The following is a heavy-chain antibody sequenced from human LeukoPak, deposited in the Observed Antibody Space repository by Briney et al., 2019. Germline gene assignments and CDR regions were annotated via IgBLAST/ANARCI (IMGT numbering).Heavy chain of an antibody. CDR3: ARVASGVAVANFDY. J-gene: IGHJ4*02. Sequence: PGGSLRLSCAASGFTFSSYSMNWVRQAPGKGLEWVSSISSSSSYKYSADSVKGRFTISRDNAKNSLYLQMNSLRAEDTAVYYCARVASGVAVANFDYWGQGTLVTVSS. CDR1: GFTFSSYS. CDR2: ISSSSSYK. D-gene: IGHD6-19*01. V-gene: IGHV3-21*01.